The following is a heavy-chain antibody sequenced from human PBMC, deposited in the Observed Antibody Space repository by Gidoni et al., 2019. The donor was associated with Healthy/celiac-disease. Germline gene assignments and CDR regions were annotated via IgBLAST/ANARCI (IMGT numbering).Heavy chain of an antibody. D-gene: IGHD3-3*01. CDR2: MNPNSGKT. Sequence: QVQLVQSGAEVKKPGASVKVSCNVSGYTFTSYYINWVRQATGQGLEWMGWMNPNSGKTGYAQKLQGRVTMTRNTSISTAYMERSSLRSEDTAVYYCAWSGNYALDIWGQGTMVTVSS. V-gene: IGHV1-8*01. CDR1: GYTFTSYY. J-gene: IGHJ3*02. CDR3: AWSGNYALDI.